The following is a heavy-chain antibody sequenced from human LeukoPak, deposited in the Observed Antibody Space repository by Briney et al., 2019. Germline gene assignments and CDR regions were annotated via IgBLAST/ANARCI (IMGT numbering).Heavy chain of an antibody. V-gene: IGHV3-30*01. CDR3: ARARNGTLKY. CDR2: ISYDGSHQ. D-gene: IGHD1-26*01. CDR1: GFTFSHYA. J-gene: IGHJ4*02. Sequence: GGSLRLSCAASGFTFSHYAMHWVRQAPGKGLEWVAVISYDGSHQYSADSVKGRPTISRDNSRHTLYLQMNSLRPEDTAVYYFARARNGTLKYWGQGTLVTVSS.